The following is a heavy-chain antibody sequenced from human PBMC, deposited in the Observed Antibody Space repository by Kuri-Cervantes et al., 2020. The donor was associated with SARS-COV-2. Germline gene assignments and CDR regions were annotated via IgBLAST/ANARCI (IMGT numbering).Heavy chain of an antibody. D-gene: IGHD2-15*01. CDR2: FSYSGSS. J-gene: IGHJ3*02. CDR3: AGDKRQGGSI. CDR1: GGSISDTSYY. V-gene: IGHV4-39*01. Sequence: SETLSLTCTVSGGSISDTSYYWGWVRQPPGKGLEWIGSFSYSGSSYHNPSLKSRVTISVDTSKNQFSLKLSSVTAAETAVYYCAGDKRQGGSIWGQGTMVTVSS.